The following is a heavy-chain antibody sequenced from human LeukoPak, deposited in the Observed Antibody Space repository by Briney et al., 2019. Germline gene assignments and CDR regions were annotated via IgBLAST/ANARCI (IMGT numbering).Heavy chain of an antibody. CDR3: ARDRFGHYYDSSGYYYWFDP. CDR1: GFTFSSYW. CDR2: IKQDESEK. J-gene: IGHJ5*02. D-gene: IGHD3-22*01. V-gene: IGHV3-7*01. Sequence: GGSLRLSCAASGFTFSSYWMSWVRQAPGKGLEWVANIKQDESEKYYVDSVKGRFTISRDNAKNSLYLQMNSLRAEDTAVYYCARDRFGHYYDSSGYYYWFDPWGQGTLVTVSS.